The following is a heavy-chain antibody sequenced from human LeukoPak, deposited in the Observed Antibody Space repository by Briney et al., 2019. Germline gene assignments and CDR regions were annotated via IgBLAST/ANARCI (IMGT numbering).Heavy chain of an antibody. Sequence: PGGSLRLSCATSGFTFSYYWMTWVRQAPGKGLEWVANIKQDGSEKYYVDSVKGRFTISRDNAEKSVYLQMNSLGAEDTAVYYCAREPSAAGYSDAFDYWGQGALVTVSS. V-gene: IGHV3-7*03. CDR3: AREPSAAGYSDAFDY. CDR2: IKQDGSEK. D-gene: IGHD5-18*01. CDR1: GFTFSYYW. J-gene: IGHJ4*02.